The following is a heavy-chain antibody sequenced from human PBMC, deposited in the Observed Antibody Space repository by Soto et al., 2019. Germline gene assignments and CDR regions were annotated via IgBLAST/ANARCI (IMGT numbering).Heavy chain of an antibody. J-gene: IGHJ4*02. CDR2: INTDGSVT. CDR3: ARASMGTLDY. V-gene: IGHV3-74*01. D-gene: IGHD7-27*01. CDR1: GFTFGSFW. Sequence: GGSLILSCAASGFTFGSFWMYWVRQVPGKGLVWASRINTDGSVTNYEDSVRGRFTISRDNAKNTMYLQMNSLRAEDMAVYYCARASMGTLDYWGQGTLVTVSS.